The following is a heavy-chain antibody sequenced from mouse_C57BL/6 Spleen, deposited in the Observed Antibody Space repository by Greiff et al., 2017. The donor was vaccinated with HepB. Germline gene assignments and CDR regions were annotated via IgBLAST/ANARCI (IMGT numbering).Heavy chain of an antibody. CDR2: IDPANGNT. CDR1: GFNIKNTY. J-gene: IGHJ1*03. V-gene: IGHV14-3*01. D-gene: IGHD1-1*01. Sequence: VQLQQSVAELVRPGASVKLSCTASGFNIKNTYMHWVKQRPEQGLEWIGRIDPANGNTKYAPKFQGKATITADTSANTAYLQLSSLTSEDTAIYYCAGGSSRPYWYFDVWGTGTTVTVSS. CDR3: AGGSSRPYWYFDV.